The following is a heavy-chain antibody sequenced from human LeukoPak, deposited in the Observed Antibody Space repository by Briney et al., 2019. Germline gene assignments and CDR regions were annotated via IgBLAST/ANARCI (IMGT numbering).Heavy chain of an antibody. V-gene: IGHV3-23*01. CDR3: AKMAGMTRQVYYMDV. CDR1: GFTFSSYA. D-gene: IGHD1-1*01. CDR2: LYGSGETT. J-gene: IGHJ6*03. Sequence: GGSLRLSCAASGFTFSSYAMSWASQAPGKGLEWVSALYGSGETTYYADSVKGRFTVSRDNSKNTLYLQMDGLRAEDTAVYYCAKMAGMTRQVYYMDVWGKGATVTVSS.